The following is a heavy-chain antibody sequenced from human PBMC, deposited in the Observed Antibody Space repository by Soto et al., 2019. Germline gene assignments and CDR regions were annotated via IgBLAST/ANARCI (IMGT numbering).Heavy chain of an antibody. CDR3: TTDSYITSTIVRFDY. CDR2: VKSKNDGGTT. CDR1: GFTFSNAW. Sequence: EVHLVESGGGLVKPGGSLRLSCAASGFTFSNAWINWVRQAPGKGLEWVGRVKSKNDGGTTDFAAPVKGRFAISRDDSKNMVYLEMNSLQTEDTAIYYCTTDSYITSTIVRFDYWGHGTLVTVSS. J-gene: IGHJ4*01. D-gene: IGHD3-10*01. V-gene: IGHV3-15*07.